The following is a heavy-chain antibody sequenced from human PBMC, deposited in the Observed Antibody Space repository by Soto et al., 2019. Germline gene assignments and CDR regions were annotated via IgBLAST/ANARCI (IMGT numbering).Heavy chain of an antibody. V-gene: IGHV5-51*01. CDR3: AKTQGPYYYDSSGYYYEYYYYGMDV. D-gene: IGHD3-22*01. CDR1: GYSFTSYW. Sequence: PGESLKISCKGSGYSFTSYWIGWVRQMPGKGLEWMGIIYPGDSDTRYSPSFQGQVTISADKSISTAYLQRSSLKASDTAMYYCAKTQGPYYYDSSGYYYEYYYYGMDVWGQGTTVTVSS. J-gene: IGHJ6*02. CDR2: IYPGDSDT.